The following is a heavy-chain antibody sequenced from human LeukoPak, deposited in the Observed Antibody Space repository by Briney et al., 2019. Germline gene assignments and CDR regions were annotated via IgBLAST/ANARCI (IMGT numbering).Heavy chain of an antibody. CDR2: ISSSGSTI. CDR3: AKEGGTGTRFDY. CDR1: GFTFSSYE. D-gene: IGHD1-7*01. J-gene: IGHJ4*02. V-gene: IGHV3-48*03. Sequence: GGSLRLSCAASGFTFSSYEMNWVRQAPGKGLEWVSYISSSGSTIYYADSVKGRFNISRDNSKNTLYLQMNSLRAEDTAVYYCAKEGGTGTRFDYWGQGTLVTVSS.